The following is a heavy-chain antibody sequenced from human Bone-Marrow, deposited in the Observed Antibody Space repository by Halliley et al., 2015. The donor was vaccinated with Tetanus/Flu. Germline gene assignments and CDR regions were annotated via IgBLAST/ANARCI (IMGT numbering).Heavy chain of an antibody. V-gene: IGHV3-64*02. D-gene: IGHD2-2*01. CDR3: ARVGSTWEGAYYYYYYAMDV. J-gene: IGHJ6*02. CDR2: NDGTP. Sequence: NDGTPYYADSLKGRFTISRGNSKNTLYLQMHSLRAEDTAVYFCARVGSTWEGAYYYYYYAMDVWGQGTTVTVSS.